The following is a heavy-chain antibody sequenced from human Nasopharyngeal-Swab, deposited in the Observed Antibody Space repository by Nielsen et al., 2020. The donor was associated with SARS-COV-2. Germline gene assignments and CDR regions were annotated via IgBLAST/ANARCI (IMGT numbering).Heavy chain of an antibody. D-gene: IGHD2-2*01. Sequence: ASVKVSCKASGYTFTSYDINWVRQATGQGLEWMGWMNPNSGNTGYAQKFQGRVTMTRNTSISTAYMELSSLRSEDTAVYYCARGQQYQLLFHYYYYMDVWGKGTTVTVSS. CDR3: ARGQQYQLLFHYYYYMDV. J-gene: IGHJ6*03. V-gene: IGHV1-8*01. CDR2: MNPNSGNT. CDR1: GYTFTSYD.